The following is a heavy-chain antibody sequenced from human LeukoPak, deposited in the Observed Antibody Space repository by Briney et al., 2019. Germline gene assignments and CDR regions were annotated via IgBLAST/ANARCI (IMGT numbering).Heavy chain of an antibody. J-gene: IGHJ4*02. CDR3: AKRSSTSSGYFDF. CDR2: ISYDGSNK. CDR1: GFTFSSYA. V-gene: IGHV3-30*04. Sequence: GGSLRLSCAASGFTFSSYAMHWVRQAPGKGLEWVAVISYDGSNKYYADSVKGRFTISRDNSKNTIYLQMNSLRAEDTAKYYCAKRSSTSSGYFDFWGRGTLVTVSS. D-gene: IGHD3-22*01.